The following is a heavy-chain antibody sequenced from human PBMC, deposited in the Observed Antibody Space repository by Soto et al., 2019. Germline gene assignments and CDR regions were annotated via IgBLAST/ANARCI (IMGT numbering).Heavy chain of an antibody. V-gene: IGHV3-74*01. J-gene: IGHJ5*02. CDR1: GFNFSNHW. CDR2: ITSDGKSK. CDR3: ARESGDWPLNWFDP. Sequence: VHLVESGGGLVQPGGSLRLSCAASGFNFSNHWMHWVRQRPGEGLVWVSRITSDGKSKAYAEPVKGRFAISRDNAKNTLYLQMNGLTAEDTAVYYCARESGDWPLNWFDPWGQGTLVTVSS. D-gene: IGHD2-21*02.